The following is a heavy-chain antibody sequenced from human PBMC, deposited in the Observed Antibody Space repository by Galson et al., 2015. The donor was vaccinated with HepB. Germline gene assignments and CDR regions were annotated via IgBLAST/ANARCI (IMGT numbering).Heavy chain of an antibody. J-gene: IGHJ4*02. CDR2: IKSKTDGGTT. V-gene: IGHV3-15*07. Sequence: SLRLSCAASGFTFSNAWMNWVRQAPGKGLEWVGRIKSKTDGGTTDYAAPVKGRFTISADKSISTAYLQWSSLKASDTAMYYCARRYCSSTSCYYYFDYWGQGTLVTVSS. D-gene: IGHD2-2*01. CDR3: ARRYCSSTSCYYYFDY. CDR1: GFTFSNAW.